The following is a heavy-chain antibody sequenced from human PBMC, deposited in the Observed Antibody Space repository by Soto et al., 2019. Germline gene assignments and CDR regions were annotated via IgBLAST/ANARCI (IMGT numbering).Heavy chain of an antibody. CDR1: GFTFSSYD. D-gene: IGHD3-10*01. CDR2: IGTAGDT. CDR3: ARVGVYYYGSGSYFYYYMDV. J-gene: IGHJ6*03. V-gene: IGHV3-13*01. Sequence: EVQLVESGGGLVQPGGSLRLSCAASGFTFSSYDMHWVRQATGKGLEWVSAIGTAGDTYYPGSVKGRFTISRENAKNSLYIQMDSLGAGDTAVYYCARVGVYYYGSGSYFYYYMDVWGKGTTVTVSS.